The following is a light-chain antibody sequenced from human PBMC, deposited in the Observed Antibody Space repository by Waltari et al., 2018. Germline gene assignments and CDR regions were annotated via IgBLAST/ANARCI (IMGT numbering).Light chain of an antibody. CDR3: AAWDHNLGNYV. CDR2: RDN. J-gene: IGLJ1*01. CDR1: TSNVGSIY. Sequence: QSVLPQPPSASGTPGQRVPISCSGNTSNVGSIYVYWYKQLPGTAPKLLIYRDNQRPSGVPDRFSGSKSGTSASLAISGLRSEDEADYYCAAWDHNLGNYVFGTGTKVTVL. V-gene: IGLV1-47*01.